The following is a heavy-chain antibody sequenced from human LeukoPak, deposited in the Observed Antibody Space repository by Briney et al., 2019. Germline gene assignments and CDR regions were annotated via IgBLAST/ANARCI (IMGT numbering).Heavy chain of an antibody. CDR1: GGSLSGYY. J-gene: IGHJ6*02. CDR2: INHSGST. D-gene: IGHD2-15*01. V-gene: IGHV4-34*01. Sequence: SETLSLTCAVYGGSLSGYYWSWVRQPPGKGLEWIGEINHSGSTNYNPSLKSRATISVDTSKNQFSLKLSSVTAADTAVYYCARLGYCSGGSCCSNRYYYYGMDVWGQGTTVTVSS. CDR3: ARLGYCSGGSCCSNRYYYYGMDV.